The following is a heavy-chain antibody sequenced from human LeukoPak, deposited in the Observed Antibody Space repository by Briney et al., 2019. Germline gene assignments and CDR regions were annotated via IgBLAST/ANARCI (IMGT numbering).Heavy chain of an antibody. D-gene: IGHD6-13*01. CDR3: ASRGSSWYEGILRALDI. Sequence: GGSLRLSCAASGFTFSSYSMNWVRQAPGKGLEWVSSISSSSSYIYYADSVKGRFTISRDNAKNSLYLQMNSLRAEDTAVYYCASRGSSWYEGILRALDIWGQGTMVTVSS. J-gene: IGHJ3*02. CDR1: GFTFSSYS. V-gene: IGHV3-21*01. CDR2: ISSSSSYI.